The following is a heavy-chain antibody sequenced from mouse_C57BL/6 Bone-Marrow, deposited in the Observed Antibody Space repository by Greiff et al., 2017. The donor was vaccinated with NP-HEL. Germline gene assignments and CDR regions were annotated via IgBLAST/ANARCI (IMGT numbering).Heavy chain of an antibody. CDR2: INPYNGGT. CDR1: GYTFTDYY. D-gene: IGHD2-10*01. V-gene: IGHV1-19*01. J-gene: IGHJ1*03. Sequence: EVQLQQSGPVLVKPGASVKMTCKASGYTFTDYYMNWVKQSHGKSLEWIGVINPYNGGTSYNQKFKGKATLTADKSSSTAYMELNSLTSEDSAVYYCAPYYGNYWYFDVWGTGTTVTVSS. CDR3: APYYGNYWYFDV.